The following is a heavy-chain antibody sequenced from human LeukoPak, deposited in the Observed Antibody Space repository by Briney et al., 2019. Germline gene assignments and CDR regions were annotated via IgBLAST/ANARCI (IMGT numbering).Heavy chain of an antibody. V-gene: IGHV4-34*01. D-gene: IGHD5-18*01. CDR1: GGSFSGYY. CDR3: ARRQRGYSYGSRYYYMDV. CDR2: INHSGST. J-gene: IGHJ6*03. Sequence: SETLSLTCAVYGGSFSGYYWSWIRQPPGKGLEWIGEINHSGSTNYNPSLKSRVTISVDTSKNQFSLKLSSVTAADTAVYYCARRQRGYSYGSRYYYMDVWGKGTTVTISS.